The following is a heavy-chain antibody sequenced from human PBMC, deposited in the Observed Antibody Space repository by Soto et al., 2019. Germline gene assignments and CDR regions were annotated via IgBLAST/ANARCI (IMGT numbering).Heavy chain of an antibody. D-gene: IGHD3-10*01. Sequence: EVQLLVSGGGLVQPGGSLRLSCSTSGFTFSTYAMNWVRQAPGKGLEWVSALSGSGGTTYYADSVRGRFTISRDNSKNTHFLQMSSLRAEDTALYYCAKQRAGYGSGSDTFYFDFWGQGTLVNVSS. J-gene: IGHJ4*02. CDR1: GFTFSTYA. V-gene: IGHV3-23*01. CDR3: AKQRAGYGSGSDTFYFDF. CDR2: LSGSGGTT.